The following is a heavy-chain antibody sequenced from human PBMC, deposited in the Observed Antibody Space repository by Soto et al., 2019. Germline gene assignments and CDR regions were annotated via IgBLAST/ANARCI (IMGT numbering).Heavy chain of an antibody. Sequence: LRLSCAASGFSFLGSPIQWVRQSPGKGLECVAVISKDGGDKEYAESVKGRCTISRENSKSTVYLQMNSLRVEDTAVYYCAKDGYKYKYYSDYWGQGTLVTVSS. CDR1: GFSFLGSP. V-gene: IGHV3-30*18. CDR3: AKDGYKYKYYSDY. J-gene: IGHJ4*02. CDR2: ISKDGGDK. D-gene: IGHD5-18*01.